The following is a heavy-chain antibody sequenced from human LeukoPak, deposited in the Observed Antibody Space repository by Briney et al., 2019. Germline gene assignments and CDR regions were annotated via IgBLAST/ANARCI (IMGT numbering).Heavy chain of an antibody. J-gene: IGHJ4*02. CDR3: ARDYYDSSLKH. Sequence: SETLSLTCPVSGDSLSTYYWSWIRQPAGKGLERIGRIYTSGSTNYNPSLKSRVTMSVDTSKNQFSLNLNSVTGADLPFHYRARDYYDSSLKHRGPGNLVTVSS. CDR2: IYTSGST. CDR1: GDSLSTYY. V-gene: IGHV4-4*07. D-gene: IGHD3-22*01.